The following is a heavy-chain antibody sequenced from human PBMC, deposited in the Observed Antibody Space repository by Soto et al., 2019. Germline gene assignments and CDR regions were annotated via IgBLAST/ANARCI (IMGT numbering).Heavy chain of an antibody. J-gene: IGHJ5*02. V-gene: IGHV3-66*04. CDR3: ARLGSTVTTRGYNWFDP. Sequence: GGSLRLSCAASGSTVSSNYMSWVRQAPGKGLEWVSVIYSGGSTYYADSVKGRFTISRDNSKNTLYLQMNSLRAEDTAVYYCARLGSTVTTRGYNWFDPWGQGTLVTVSS. CDR2: IYSGGST. D-gene: IGHD4-17*01. CDR1: GSTVSSNY.